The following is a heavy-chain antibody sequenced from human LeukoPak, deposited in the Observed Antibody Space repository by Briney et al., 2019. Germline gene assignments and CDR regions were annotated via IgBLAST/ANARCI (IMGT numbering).Heavy chain of an antibody. V-gene: IGHV4-59*08. D-gene: IGHD5-24*01. J-gene: IGHJ5*02. CDR2: IYYSGST. CDR3: ARHGDGYKISEIWFDT. Sequence: PSETLSLTCTVSGGSISSYYWSWIRQPPGKGLEWIGYIYYSGSTNYNPSLKSRVTISVDTSKNQFSLKLSSVTAADTAVYYCARHGDGYKISEIWFDTWGQGTLVTVSS. CDR1: GGSISSYY.